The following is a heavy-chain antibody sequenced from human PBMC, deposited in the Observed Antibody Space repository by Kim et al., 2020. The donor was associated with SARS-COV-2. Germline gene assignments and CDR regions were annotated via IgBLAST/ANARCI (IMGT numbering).Heavy chain of an antibody. CDR1: GYTFTGYY. Sequence: ASVKVSCKASGYTFTGYYMHWVRQAPGQGLEWMGWINPNSGGTNYAQKFQGRVTMTRDTSISTAYMELSRLRSDDTAVYYCACLRGERITIFGVVIRDAFDIWGQGTMVTVSS. CDR3: ACLRGERITIFGVVIRDAFDI. J-gene: IGHJ3*02. V-gene: IGHV1-2*02. CDR2: INPNSGGT. D-gene: IGHD3-3*01.